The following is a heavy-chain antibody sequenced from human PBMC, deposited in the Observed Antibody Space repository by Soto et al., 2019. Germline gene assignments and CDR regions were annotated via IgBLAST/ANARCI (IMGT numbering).Heavy chain of an antibody. J-gene: IGHJ5*02. CDR3: ARGLRTVRWFDP. Sequence: SETLSLTCTFSYEYLSSYYWRLIRPPPGKGLEWIGEINHSGSTNYNPSLKSRVTISVDTSKNQFSLKLSSVTAADTAVYYCARGLRTVRWFDPWGQGTLVTVSA. V-gene: IGHV4-34*01. CDR1: YEYLSSYY. D-gene: IGHD4-4*01. CDR2: INHSGST.